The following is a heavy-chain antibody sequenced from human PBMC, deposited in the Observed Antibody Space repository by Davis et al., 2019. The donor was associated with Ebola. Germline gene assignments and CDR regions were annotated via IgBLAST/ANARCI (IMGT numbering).Heavy chain of an antibody. CDR2: INHSGST. D-gene: IGHD6-19*01. CDR1: GGSFSGYY. Sequence: MPSETLSLTCAVYGGSFSGYYWSWIRQPPGKGLEWIGEINHSGSTNYNPSLKSRVTISVDTSKNQFFLKLSSVTAADTAVYYCARGPPIAVAGTKGFSGFDYWGQGTLVTVSS. CDR3: ARGPPIAVAGTKGFSGFDY. V-gene: IGHV4-34*01. J-gene: IGHJ4*02.